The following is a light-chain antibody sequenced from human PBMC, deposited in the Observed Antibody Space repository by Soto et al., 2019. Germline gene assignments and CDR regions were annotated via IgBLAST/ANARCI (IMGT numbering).Light chain of an antibody. V-gene: IGLV2-23*02. CDR1: SSDVGSYNL. Sequence: QSALTQPASVSGSPGQSITISCTGTSSDVGSYNLASWYQQYPGKAPKLIIYEVIKRPSGVSNRFSGSKSGNTASLTISGLQAEDEADYYCCSYAGSTTHVVFGGGTKVTVL. CDR2: EVI. CDR3: CSYAGSTTHVV. J-gene: IGLJ2*01.